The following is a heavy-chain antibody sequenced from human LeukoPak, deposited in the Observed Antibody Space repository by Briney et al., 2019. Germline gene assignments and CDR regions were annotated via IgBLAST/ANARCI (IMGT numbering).Heavy chain of an antibody. CDR3: TRHDSIAAPS. CDR1: GFTFSGSA. D-gene: IGHD6-6*01. CDR2: IRSKANSYAT. Sequence: GGSLRLSCAASGFTFSGSAMHWVRQASGKGLEWVGRIRSKANSYATAYAASVKGRFTISRDDSKNTAYLQMNSLKTEDTAVYYCTRHDSIAAPSWGQGTLVTVSS. J-gene: IGHJ4*02. V-gene: IGHV3-73*01.